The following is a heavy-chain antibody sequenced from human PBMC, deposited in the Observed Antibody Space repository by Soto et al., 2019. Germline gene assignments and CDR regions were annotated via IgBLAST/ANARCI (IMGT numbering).Heavy chain of an antibody. CDR1: GDSISSGNKY. J-gene: IGHJ6*02. D-gene: IGHD3-22*01. CDR2: IFSSGTT. Sequence: PSETLSLTCTVSGDSISSGNKYWSWIRQPPGKGLEWIGYIFSSGTTYYNPSLKSRVTMSADPSQNQFSLRLSSVTAADTAVYYCATDLPVHAGVVIPMDVWGPGTKVTVSS. V-gene: IGHV4-30-4*01. CDR3: ATDLPVHAGVVIPMDV.